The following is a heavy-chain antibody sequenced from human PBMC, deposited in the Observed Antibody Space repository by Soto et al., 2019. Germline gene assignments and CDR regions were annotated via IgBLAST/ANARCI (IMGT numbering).Heavy chain of an antibody. J-gene: IGHJ3*02. CDR2: LYDVDGT. CDR3: ASWHLQEHAYDI. Sequence: DVQLVASGGGLIQPGESLRLSCAAFGFTVSGKKYMAWVRQAPGKGLEWVSALYDVDGTYYADSVKGRFTPSSDSSKTIVYLQMNSLRPDDTAIYFCASWHLQEHAYDIWGQGTTVTVSS. V-gene: IGHV3-53*01. CDR1: GFTVSGKKY. D-gene: IGHD1-1*01.